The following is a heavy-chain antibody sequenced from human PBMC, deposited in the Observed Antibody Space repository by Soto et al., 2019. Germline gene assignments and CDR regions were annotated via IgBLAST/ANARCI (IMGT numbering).Heavy chain of an antibody. CDR3: ARSCCGGDDDYYYGMDV. D-gene: IGHD2-21*01. CDR1: GGSISSGGYY. CDR2: IYYSGST. V-gene: IGHV4-31*03. Sequence: SETLSLTCTVSGGSISSGGYYWSWIRQHPGKGLEWIGYIYYSGSTYYNPSLKSRVTISVDTSKNQFSLKLSSVTAADTAVYYCARSCCGGDDDYYYGMDVWGQGTTVTVSS. J-gene: IGHJ6*02.